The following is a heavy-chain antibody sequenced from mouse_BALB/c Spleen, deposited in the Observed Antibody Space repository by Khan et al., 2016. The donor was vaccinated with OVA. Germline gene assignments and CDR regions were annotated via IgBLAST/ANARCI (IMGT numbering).Heavy chain of an antibody. CDR1: GFSLTNYG. J-gene: IGHJ4*01. CDR2: IWNDGNT. CDR3: ARQPYYHYNIMDY. V-gene: IGHV2-6-1*01. D-gene: IGHD2-10*01. Sequence: VQLQQSGPGLVAPSQSLSITCTISGFSLTNYGVHWVRQPPGKGLEWLVVIWNDGNTAYNSALKSRLTISKDNSKSQDFLKMNSLQTDDTAMYFCARQPYYHYNIMDYWGQGTSVTVSS.